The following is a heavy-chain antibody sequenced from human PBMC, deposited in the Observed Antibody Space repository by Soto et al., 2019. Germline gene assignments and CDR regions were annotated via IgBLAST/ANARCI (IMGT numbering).Heavy chain of an antibody. V-gene: IGHV4-31*03. J-gene: IGHJ5*02. D-gene: IGHD5-12*01. CDR2: IYYSGST. CDR1: GGSISSGGYY. CDR3: AREEGGGYDHRWFDP. Sequence: QVQLQESGPGLVKPSQTLSLTCTVSGGSISSGGYYWSWIRQHPGKGLEWIGYIYYSGSTYYNPSHKNRVTISVDTSKNQFSLKLSSVTAADTAVYYCAREEGGGYDHRWFDPWGQGTLVTVSS.